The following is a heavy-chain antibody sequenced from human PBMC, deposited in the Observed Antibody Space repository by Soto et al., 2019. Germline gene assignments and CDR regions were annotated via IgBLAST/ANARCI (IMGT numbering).Heavy chain of an antibody. J-gene: IGHJ4*02. CDR1: GYTLTELS. CDR2: FDPEDGET. D-gene: IGHD4-17*01. Sequence: GASVKVSCKVSGYTLTELSMHWVRQAPGKGLEWMGGFDPEDGETIYAQKFQGRVTMTEDTSTDTAYMELSSLRSEDTAVYYCATIEGGSSSWTTVTYYFDYWGQGTLVTVSS. CDR3: ATIEGGSSSWTTVTYYFDY. V-gene: IGHV1-24*01.